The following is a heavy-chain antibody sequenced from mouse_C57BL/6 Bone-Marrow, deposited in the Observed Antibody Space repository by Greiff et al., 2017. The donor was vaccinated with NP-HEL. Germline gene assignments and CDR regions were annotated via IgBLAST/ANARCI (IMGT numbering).Heavy chain of an antibody. D-gene: IGHD2-4*01. CDR1: GYTFTSYG. V-gene: IGHV1-81*01. CDR2: IYPRSGNT. J-gene: IGHJ3*01. CDR3: ARGRLRTFAY. Sequence: QVQLKESGAELARPGASVKLSCKASGYTFTSYGISWVKQRTGQGLVWIGEIYPRSGNTYYNEKFKGKATPTADKSSSTAYMELRSLTSEDSAVYFCARGRLRTFAYWGQGTLVTVSA.